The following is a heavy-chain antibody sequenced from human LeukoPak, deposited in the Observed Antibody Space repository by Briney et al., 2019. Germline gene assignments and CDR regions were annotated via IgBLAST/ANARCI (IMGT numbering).Heavy chain of an antibody. CDR2: IYSRGT. J-gene: IGHJ5*02. D-gene: IGHD3-10*01. CDR3: ARDSGTTGEVKFDP. CDR1: GGSISSYY. V-gene: IGHV4-4*07. Sequence: SETLSLTCTVSGGSISSYYLSWIRQPAGKGLEWIGRIYSRGTTYNPSLKDRVTMSADTSRNHVSLTLNSVTAADTAVYYCARDSGTTGEVKFDPWGQGTLVTVSS.